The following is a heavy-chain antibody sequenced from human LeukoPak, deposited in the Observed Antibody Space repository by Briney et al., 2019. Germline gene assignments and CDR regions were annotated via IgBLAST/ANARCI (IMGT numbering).Heavy chain of an antibody. CDR2: VSTYSGKT. Sequence: ASVSLSFTCSAYTFAYYAICWVRHAPGQGLEWMGWVSTYSGKTKNAHKSSGRGTLTTDTSTTTESMELRIITSEDTALSYCARAGDNWNVYFDYWGQGTRVTVSS. V-gene: IGHV1-18*01. CDR3: ARAGDNWNVYFDY. J-gene: IGHJ4*02. D-gene: IGHD1-20*01. CDR1: AYTFAYYA.